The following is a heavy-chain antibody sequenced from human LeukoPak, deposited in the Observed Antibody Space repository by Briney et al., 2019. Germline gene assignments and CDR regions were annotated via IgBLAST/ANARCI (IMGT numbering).Heavy chain of an antibody. CDR3: ARDYYDSSGYSHDAFDI. Sequence: GASVKVSCKASGYTFTSYGISWVRQAPGQGLEWVGWISAYNGNTNYAQKLQGRVTMTTDTSTSTAYMELRSLRSDDTAVYYCARDYYDSSGYSHDAFDIWGQGTMVTVSS. CDR2: ISAYNGNT. V-gene: IGHV1-18*01. D-gene: IGHD3-22*01. CDR1: GYTFTSYG. J-gene: IGHJ3*02.